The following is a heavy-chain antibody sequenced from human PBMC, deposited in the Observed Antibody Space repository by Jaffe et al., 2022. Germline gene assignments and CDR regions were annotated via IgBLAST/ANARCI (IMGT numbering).Heavy chain of an antibody. J-gene: IGHJ4*02. Sequence: QVQLVESGGGVVQPGGSLRLSCAASGFTFSSYGMHWVRQAPGKGLEWVAFIRYDGSNKYYADSVKGRFTISRDNSKNTLYLQMNSLRAEDTAVYYCAKDVFYGDYALDYWGQGTLVTVSS. CDR3: AKDVFYGDYALDY. D-gene: IGHD4-17*01. CDR2: IRYDGSNK. CDR1: GFTFSSYG. V-gene: IGHV3-30*02.